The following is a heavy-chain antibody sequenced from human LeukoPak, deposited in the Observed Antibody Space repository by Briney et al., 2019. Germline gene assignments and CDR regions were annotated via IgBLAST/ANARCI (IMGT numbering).Heavy chain of an antibody. CDR2: TIPIYGTP. V-gene: IGHV1-69*05. CDR3: ARGKLGYYYYHMDA. J-gene: IGHJ6*03. CDR1: GGTLSGYA. D-gene: IGHD3-3*02. Sequence: SVKASCKASGGTLSGYAISWVRQAPGQGLEWMGGTIPIYGTPHSAQKFQGRVTITTDESTSTAFMDLSSLRSEDTAVYYCARGKLGYYYYHMDAWGKGTTVTVSS.